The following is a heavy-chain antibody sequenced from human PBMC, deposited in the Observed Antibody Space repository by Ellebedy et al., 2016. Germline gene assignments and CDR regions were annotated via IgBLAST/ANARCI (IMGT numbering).Heavy chain of an antibody. CDR2: IHYSGTT. J-gene: IGHJ5*02. CDR1: NYSISSSNW. V-gene: IGHV4-28*01. CDR3: ARTRIAVTGAKFDP. Sequence: SETLSLTCAVSNYSISSSNWWGWIRQPPGKGLEWIGYIHYSGTTSYNPSLNSRVTMSVATSRNQFSLQLSSVTAVDTAVYYCARTRIAVTGAKFDPWGQGTLVTVSS. D-gene: IGHD6-19*01.